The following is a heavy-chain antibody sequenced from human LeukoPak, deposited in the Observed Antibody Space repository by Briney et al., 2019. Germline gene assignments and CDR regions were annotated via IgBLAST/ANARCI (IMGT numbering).Heavy chain of an antibody. Sequence: GASVKVSCKASGYTFTGYYMHWVRQAPGQGLEWMGWINPNSGGTNYAQKFQGRVTMTRDTSISTAYMELTRLRSDDTAVFYCARQTPTVRALGSWGQGTLVTVSS. CDR3: ARQTPTVRALGS. V-gene: IGHV1-2*02. CDR2: INPNSGGT. CDR1: GYTFTGYY. J-gene: IGHJ5*02. D-gene: IGHD4-11*01.